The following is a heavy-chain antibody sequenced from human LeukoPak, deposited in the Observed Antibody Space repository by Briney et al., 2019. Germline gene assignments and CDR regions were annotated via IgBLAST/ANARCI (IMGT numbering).Heavy chain of an antibody. V-gene: IGHV4-30-2*01. CDR1: GGSISSGGHY. D-gene: IGHD4-17*01. J-gene: IGHJ4*02. CDR2: IHHSGST. CDR3: ARKDYGDHRGFDY. Sequence: PSETLSLTCTVSGGSISSGGHYWSWIRQPPGKGLEWIGYIHHSGSTNYNPSLKSRVTVSLDTSKNQFSLKLSSVTAADTAVYYCARKDYGDHRGFDYWGQGTLVTVSS.